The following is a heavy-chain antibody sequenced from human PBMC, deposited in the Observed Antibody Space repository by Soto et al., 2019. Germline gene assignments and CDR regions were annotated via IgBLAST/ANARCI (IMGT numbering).Heavy chain of an antibody. CDR3: ARDTNSYGSMDV. CDR1: GASINNYY. Sequence: SETLSLTCSVSGASINNYYWSWIRQPPGKGLEWIGYIYFNGGTNYNPSLKSRVTISVDRPKNQFSLNLSSVTTADTAVYYCARDTNSYGSMDVWGQGTTVTVSS. D-gene: IGHD5-18*01. CDR2: IYFNGGT. J-gene: IGHJ6*02. V-gene: IGHV4-59*01.